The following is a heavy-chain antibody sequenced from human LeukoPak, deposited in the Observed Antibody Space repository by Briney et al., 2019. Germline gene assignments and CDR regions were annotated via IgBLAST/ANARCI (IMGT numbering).Heavy chain of an antibody. V-gene: IGHV3-21*01. CDR1: EFIVSNTY. J-gene: IGHJ4*02. Sequence: PGGSLRLSCAASEFIVSNTYMNWVRQAPGKGLEWVSSISSSSSYIYYADSVKGRFTISRDNAKNSLYLQMNSLRAEDTAVYYCARSPAVAGLFPLGYWGQGTLVTVSS. CDR3: ARSPAVAGLFPLGY. D-gene: IGHD6-19*01. CDR2: ISSSSSYI.